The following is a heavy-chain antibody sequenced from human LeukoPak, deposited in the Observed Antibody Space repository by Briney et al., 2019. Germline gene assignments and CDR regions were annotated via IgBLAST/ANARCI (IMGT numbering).Heavy chain of an antibody. V-gene: IGHV4-59*08. J-gene: IGHJ5*02. Sequence: SETLSLTCTVSGGSISSYYWSWIRQPPGKGLEWTGYIYYSGSTNYNPSLKSRVTISVDTSKNQFSLKLSSVTAADTAVYYCARTEGYCSGGSCYSFDPWGQGTLVTVSS. CDR2: IYYSGST. CDR3: ARTEGYCSGGSCYSFDP. D-gene: IGHD2-15*01. CDR1: GGSISSYY.